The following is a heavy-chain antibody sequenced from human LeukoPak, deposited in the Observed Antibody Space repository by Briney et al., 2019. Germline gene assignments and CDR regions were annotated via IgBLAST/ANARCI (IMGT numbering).Heavy chain of an antibody. CDR3: ASRIVVVPAAHFLYGIDV. J-gene: IGHJ6*02. V-gene: IGHV3-48*03. D-gene: IGHD2-2*01. CDR1: GFTFSSYE. CDR2: ISSSGSTI. Sequence: GGSLRLSCAASGFTFSSYEMNWVRQAPGKGLEWVSYISSSGSTIYYADSVKGRFTISRDNAKNSLYLQMNSLRAEDTAVYYCASRIVVVPAAHFLYGIDVWGQGTTVTVSS.